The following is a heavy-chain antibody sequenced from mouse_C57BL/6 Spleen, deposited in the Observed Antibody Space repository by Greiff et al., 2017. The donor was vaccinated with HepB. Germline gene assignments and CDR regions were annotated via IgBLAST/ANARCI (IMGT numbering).Heavy chain of an antibody. D-gene: IGHD2-1*01. CDR3: ARHYYGKRYFDY. CDR1: GYTFTDYY. V-gene: IGHV1-76*01. CDR2: IYPGSGNT. J-gene: IGHJ2*01. Sequence: QVQLQQSGAELVRPGASVKLSCKASGYTFTDYYINWVKQRPGQGLEWIARIYPGSGNTYYNEKFKGKATLTAEKSSSTAYMQLSSLTSEDSAVYFCARHYYGKRYFDYWGQGTTLPVSS.